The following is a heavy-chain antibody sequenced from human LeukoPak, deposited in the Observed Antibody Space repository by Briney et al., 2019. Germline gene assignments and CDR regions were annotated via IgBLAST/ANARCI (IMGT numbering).Heavy chain of an antibody. D-gene: IGHD5-18*01. J-gene: IGHJ3*02. V-gene: IGHV1-3*01. CDR3: AREGGYSYDDAFDI. CDR2: INAGNGNT. CDR1: GYTFTSYA. Sequence: ASVKVSCTASGYTFTSYAMHWVRQAPGQRLEWMGWINAGNGNTKYSQKFQGRVTITRDTSASTAYMELSSLRSEDTAVYYCAREGGYSYDDAFDIWGQGTMVTVSS.